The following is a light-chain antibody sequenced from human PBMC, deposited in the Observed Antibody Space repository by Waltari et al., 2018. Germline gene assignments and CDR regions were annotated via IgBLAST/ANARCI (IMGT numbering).Light chain of an antibody. CDR2: EVT. J-gene: IGLJ1*01. V-gene: IGLV2-14*01. CDR3: CSYTTTTTLV. CDR1: RNDVGSYSY. Sequence: QSAPPQPASVSASPGQSITISCTGTRNDVGSYSYFSWYRQYPGKAPELLLYEVTHRPSGVSDRFSGSRSGSTASLTISGLQTEDEANYFCCSYTTTTTLVFGTGTKVIVL.